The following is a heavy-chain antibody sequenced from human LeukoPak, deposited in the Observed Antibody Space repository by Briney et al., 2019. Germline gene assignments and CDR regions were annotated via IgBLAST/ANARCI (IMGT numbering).Heavy chain of an antibody. J-gene: IGHJ4*02. D-gene: IGHD2-2*02. CDR3: AKDLCSSTSCYNHY. CDR2: IRYDGSNK. CDR1: GFIFIGYG. V-gene: IGHV3-30*02. Sequence: PGGSLRLSCAASGFIFIGYGMHWVRQAPGKGLEWVAFIRYDGSNKYYADSVKGRFTISRDNSKNTLYLQMNSLRAEDTAVYYCAKDLCSSTSCYNHYWGQGTLVTVSS.